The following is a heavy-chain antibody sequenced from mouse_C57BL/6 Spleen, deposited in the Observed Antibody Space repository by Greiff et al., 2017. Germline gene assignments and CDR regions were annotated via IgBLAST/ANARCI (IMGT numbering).Heavy chain of an antibody. J-gene: IGHJ2*01. CDR1: GYTFTSYW. CDR2: IHPNSGSN. V-gene: IGHV1-64*01. CDR3: ARREVRERLYVDY. D-gene: IGHD1-1*01. Sequence: VKLQQPGAELVKPGASVKLSCKASGYTFTSYWMHWVKQRSGQGLEWIGMIHPNSGSNNYNEKFKSKATLAVDKSSSPAYMQLSRLTSEASAVYYCARREVRERLYVDYRGQGTTLAVSS.